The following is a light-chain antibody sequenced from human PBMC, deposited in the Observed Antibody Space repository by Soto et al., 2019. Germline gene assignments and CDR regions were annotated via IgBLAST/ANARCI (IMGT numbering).Light chain of an antibody. CDR1: QSVSSSY. Sequence: EIVLTQSPGTLSLSPGERATLSCRASQSVSSSYLAWYQQKPGQAPRLLIYGASSRATGIPDRFSGSGSGTDFTLTISRLEPEDFAVYYCQQYGSSPGWTFGQGTKVETK. V-gene: IGKV3-20*01. J-gene: IGKJ1*01. CDR3: QQYGSSPGWT. CDR2: GAS.